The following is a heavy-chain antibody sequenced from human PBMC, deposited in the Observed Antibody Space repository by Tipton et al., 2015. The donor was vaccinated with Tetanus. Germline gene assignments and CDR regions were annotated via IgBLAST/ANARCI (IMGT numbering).Heavy chain of an antibody. Sequence: TLSLTCTVSGGSVSSGSYYWSWIRQPPGKGLEWIGYIYYSGSTNYNPSLKSRVTISVDTSKNQFSLKLSSVTAADTAVYYCAREGYYDSSGYYYMGAFDIWGQGTMVTVSS. V-gene: IGHV4-61*01. CDR3: AREGYYDSSGYYYMGAFDI. D-gene: IGHD3-22*01. CDR2: IYYSGST. J-gene: IGHJ3*02. CDR1: GGSVSSGSYY.